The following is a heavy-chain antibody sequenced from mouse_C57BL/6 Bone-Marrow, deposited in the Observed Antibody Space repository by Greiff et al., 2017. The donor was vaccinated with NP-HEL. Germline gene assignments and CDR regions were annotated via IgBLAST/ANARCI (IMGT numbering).Heavy chain of an antibody. CDR2: IDPSDSYT. CDR1: GYTFTSYW. V-gene: IGHV1-69*01. Sequence: QVQLQQPGAELVMPGASVKLSCKASGYTFTSYWMHWVKQRPGQGLEWIGEIDPSDSYTNYNQKFKGKSTLTVDKSSSTAYMQLSSLTSEDSAVYYRARWGYAMDYWGQGTSVTVSS. CDR3: ARWGYAMDY. J-gene: IGHJ4*01.